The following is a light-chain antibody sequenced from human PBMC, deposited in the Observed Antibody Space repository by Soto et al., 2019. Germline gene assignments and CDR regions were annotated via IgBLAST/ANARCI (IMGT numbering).Light chain of an antibody. J-gene: IGLJ2*01. CDR3: AARDDSLIAVI. CDR1: SSNIGSHS. V-gene: IGLV1-44*01. CDR2: RNN. Sequence: QSVLTQPPSASGTPGQRVTISCSGSSSNIGSHSVDWYQQLPGTAPKLLIFRNNQRPSGVPDRFSGSKSGTSASLAISGLQSEDEADYYCAARDDSLIAVIFGGGTKLTVL.